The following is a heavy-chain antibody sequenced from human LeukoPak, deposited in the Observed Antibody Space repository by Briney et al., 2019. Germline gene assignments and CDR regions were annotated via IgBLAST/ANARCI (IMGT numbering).Heavy chain of an antibody. V-gene: IGHV4-59*01. Sequence: SETLSLTCTVSGGSISSYYWSWIRQPPGKGLEWIGYIYYSGSTNYNPSLKSRVTISVDTSKNQFSLKLSSVTAADTAVYYCAREYYDSSGYPNWFDPWGQGTLVTVSS. CDR2: IYYSGST. CDR1: GGSISSYY. J-gene: IGHJ5*02. CDR3: AREYYDSSGYPNWFDP. D-gene: IGHD3-22*01.